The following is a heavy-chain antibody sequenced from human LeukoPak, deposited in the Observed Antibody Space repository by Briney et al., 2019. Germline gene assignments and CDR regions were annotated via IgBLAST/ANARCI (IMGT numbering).Heavy chain of an antibody. D-gene: IGHD1-7*01. CDR1: GDSVSSKSAA. CDR3: ARGTGATDV. V-gene: IGHV6-1*01. J-gene: IGHJ3*01. CDR2: TFYRSKWFN. Sequence: SQTLSLTCAISGDSVSSKSAAWNWIRQSPSRGLEWLGRTFYRSKWFNDYAVSVKSRITINPGTSKNQYSLHLNSVTPEDTAVYYCARGTGATDVWGQGTMVTVSS.